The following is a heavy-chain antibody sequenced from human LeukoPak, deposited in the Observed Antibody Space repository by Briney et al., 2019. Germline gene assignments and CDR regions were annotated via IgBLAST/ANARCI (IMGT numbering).Heavy chain of an antibody. V-gene: IGHV4-34*01. CDR2: INHSGST. D-gene: IGHD6-19*01. J-gene: IGHJ3*02. Sequence: SETLSLTCAVYGGSFSGYYWSWIRQPPGKGLEWMGEINHSGSTNYNPSLKSRVTISVDTSKNQFSLKLSSVTAADTAVYYCARHMGQKQWVVPVTAFDIWGQGTMVTVSS. CDR1: GGSFSGYY. CDR3: ARHMGQKQWVVPVTAFDI.